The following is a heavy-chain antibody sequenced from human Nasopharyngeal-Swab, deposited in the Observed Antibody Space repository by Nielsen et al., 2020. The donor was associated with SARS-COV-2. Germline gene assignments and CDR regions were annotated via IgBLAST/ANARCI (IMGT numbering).Heavy chain of an antibody. V-gene: IGHV3-23*01. Sequence: WIRQPPGKGLEWVSAISGSGGSTYYADSVKGWFTISRDNSKNTLYLQMNSLRAEDTAVYYCAKGIRYGDYVFDYWGQGTLVTVSS. CDR2: ISGSGGST. J-gene: IGHJ4*02. CDR3: AKGIRYGDYVFDY. D-gene: IGHD4-17*01.